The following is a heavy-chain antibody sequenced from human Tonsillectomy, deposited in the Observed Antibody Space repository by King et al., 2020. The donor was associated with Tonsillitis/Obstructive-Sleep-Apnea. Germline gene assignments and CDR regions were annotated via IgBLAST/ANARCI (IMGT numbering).Heavy chain of an antibody. D-gene: IGHD2-15*01. CDR2: IIPIFGRV. CDR3: ARAALPYCSGGSCYSHFDY. CDR1: GGTFSSYA. J-gene: IGHJ4*02. Sequence: QLVQSGAEVKKPGSSVKVSCKASGGTFSSYAISWVRQAPGQGLEWMGGIIPIFGRVNYAQKFQGRVTITADESTSTAYMELSSLRSEDTAVYYCARAALPYCSGGSCYSHFDYWGQGTLVTVSS. V-gene: IGHV1-69*01.